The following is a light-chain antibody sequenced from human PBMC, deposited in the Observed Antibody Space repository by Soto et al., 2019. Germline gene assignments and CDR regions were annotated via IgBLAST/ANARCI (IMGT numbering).Light chain of an antibody. Sequence: DIVMTQSPDSLAVSLGERATINCKSSQSVLYSSNNKNYLAWYQQKPGQPPKLLIYWSSTRESGVPDRFSGSGSGTDFTLTIISLQAEDVAVYYCRQYYSTPPYTFGQGTKLEIK. CDR1: QSVLYSSNNKNY. J-gene: IGKJ2*01. CDR2: WSS. CDR3: RQYYSTPPYT. V-gene: IGKV4-1*01.